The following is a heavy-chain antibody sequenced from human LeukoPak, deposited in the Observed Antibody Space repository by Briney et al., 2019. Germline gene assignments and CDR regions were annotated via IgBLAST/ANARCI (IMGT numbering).Heavy chain of an antibody. CDR3: AKTWFGELLGFDF. D-gene: IGHD3-10*01. J-gene: IGHJ4*02. Sequence: SETLSLTCTVSGGSISNGSYYWGWIRQPPGMGLEWIGSVYYSGSSYYNPSLKSRVTISVDTSRNQFSLRLTSVTAADTAVYYCAKTWFGELLGFDFWGQGTLVTVSS. CDR2: VYYSGSS. CDR1: GGSISNGSYY. V-gene: IGHV4-39*01.